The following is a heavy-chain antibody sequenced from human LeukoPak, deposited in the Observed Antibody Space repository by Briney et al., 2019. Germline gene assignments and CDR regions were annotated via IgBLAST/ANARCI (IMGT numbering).Heavy chain of an antibody. Sequence: GGSLRLSCAASGFTFNGHSMHWVRQAPGKGLEWVAHISYDGSNTFFADSVKGRFTISRDNSRYTVYLQMNSLRREDTAFYYCVRRAAYYDSSGYLAPDYYFDLWGQGTPVTVSS. D-gene: IGHD3-22*01. J-gene: IGHJ4*02. V-gene: IGHV3-30*04. CDR1: GFTFNGHS. CDR2: ISYDGSNT. CDR3: VRRAAYYDSSGYLAPDYYFDL.